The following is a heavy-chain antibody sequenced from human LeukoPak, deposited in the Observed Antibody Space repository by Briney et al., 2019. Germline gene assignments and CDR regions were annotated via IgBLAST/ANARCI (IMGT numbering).Heavy chain of an antibody. CDR2: INHSGST. D-gene: IGHD2-15*01. CDR1: GGSFSGYY. J-gene: IGHJ5*02. V-gene: IGHV4-34*01. CDR3: ARGPKYCSGGSCSPPNWFDP. Sequence: KPSETLSLTCAVYGGSFSGYYWSWIRQPPGKGLEWIGEINHSGSTNYNPSLKSRVTISVDTSKNQFSLKLSSVTAADTAVYYCARGPKYCSGGSCSPPNWFDPWGQGTLVTVSS.